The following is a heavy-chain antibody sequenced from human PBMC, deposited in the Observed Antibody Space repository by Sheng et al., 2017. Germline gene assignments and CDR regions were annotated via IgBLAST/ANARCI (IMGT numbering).Heavy chain of an antibody. D-gene: IGHD3-3*01. CDR1: GFTFSSYG. CDR3: AKGGFGVVINGYFDY. CDR2: IRYDGSNK. V-gene: IGHV3-30*02. Sequence: QVQLVESGGGVVQPGGSLRLSCAASGFTFSSYGMHWVRQAPGKGLEWVAFIRYDGSNKYYADSVKGRFTISRDNSKNTLYLQMNSLRAEDTAVYYCAKGGFGVVINGYFDYWGQGTLVTVSS. J-gene: IGHJ4*02.